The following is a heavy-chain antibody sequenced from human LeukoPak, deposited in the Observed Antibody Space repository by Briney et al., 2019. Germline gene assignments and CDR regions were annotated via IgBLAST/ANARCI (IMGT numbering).Heavy chain of an antibody. CDR1: GYTFTSYG. Sequence: ASVKVSCKASGYTFTSYGISWVRQAPGQGLEWMGWISAYNGNTNYAQKLQGRVTMTTDTSTSTAYMELRSLRSDDTAVYYCASSSRPFRSTAVAGIDYWGQGTLVTVSS. J-gene: IGHJ4*02. D-gene: IGHD6-19*01. CDR3: ASSSRPFRSTAVAGIDY. CDR2: ISAYNGNT. V-gene: IGHV1-18*01.